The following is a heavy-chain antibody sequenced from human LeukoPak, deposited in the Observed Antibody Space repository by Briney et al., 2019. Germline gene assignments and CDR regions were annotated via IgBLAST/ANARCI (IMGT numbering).Heavy chain of an antibody. J-gene: IGHJ4*02. D-gene: IGHD5-18*01. Sequence: SETLSLTCAVYGGSFSGYYWSWIRQPPGKGLVWIGEINHSGSTNYNPSLKSRVTISVDTSKNQFSLKLSSVTAADTAVYYCARGYIRGIQLWLQYYFDYWGQGTLVTVSS. CDR2: INHSGST. V-gene: IGHV4-34*01. CDR1: GGSFSGYY. CDR3: ARGYIRGIQLWLQYYFDY.